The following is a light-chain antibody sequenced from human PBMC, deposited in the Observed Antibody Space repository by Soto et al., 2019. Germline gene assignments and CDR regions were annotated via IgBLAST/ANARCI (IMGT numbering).Light chain of an antibody. Sequence: QSALTQPPSASGSPGQSVTISCTGTSSDVGGYNYVSWYQQHPGKAPKLMIYEVSKRPSGVPDRFSGSKSGNTASLTVSGLQAEDEADYYCSSYTTRSTYVVLGGGTKVTVL. CDR3: SSYTTRSTYVV. CDR1: SSDVGGYNY. J-gene: IGLJ2*01. CDR2: EVS. V-gene: IGLV2-8*01.